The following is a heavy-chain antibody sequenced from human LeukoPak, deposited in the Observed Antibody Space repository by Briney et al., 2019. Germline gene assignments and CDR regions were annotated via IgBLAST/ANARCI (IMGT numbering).Heavy chain of an antibody. V-gene: IGHV1-2*02. CDR2: INPNSGGT. Sequence: ASVKVSCKASGYTFTSYGISWVRQAPGQGLEWMGWINPNSGGTNYAQKFQGRVTMTRDTSISTAYMELSRLRSDDTAVYYCARDYRRSLVGGPRPLDYWGQGTLVTVSS. CDR1: GYTFTSYG. D-gene: IGHD2-15*01. CDR3: ARDYRRSLVGGPRPLDY. J-gene: IGHJ4*02.